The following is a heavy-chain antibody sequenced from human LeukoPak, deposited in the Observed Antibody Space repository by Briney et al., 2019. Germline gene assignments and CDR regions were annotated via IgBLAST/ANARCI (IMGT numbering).Heavy chain of an antibody. D-gene: IGHD6-19*01. Sequence: APVKVSCKASGYTFTGYYMHWVRQAPGQGLEWMGWINPNSGGTNYAQKFQGRVTMTRDTSISTAYMELSRLRSDDTAVYYCARTRSSGWYSSIGYWGQGTLVTVSS. J-gene: IGHJ4*02. CDR1: GYTFTGYY. V-gene: IGHV1-2*02. CDR3: ARTRSSGWYSSIGY. CDR2: INPNSGGT.